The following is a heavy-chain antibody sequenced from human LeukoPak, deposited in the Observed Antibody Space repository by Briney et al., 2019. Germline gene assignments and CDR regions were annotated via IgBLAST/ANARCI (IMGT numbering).Heavy chain of an antibody. CDR1: GGSISSSSYY. Sequence: SETLSLTCTVSGGSISSSSYYWGWIRQPPGKGLEWIGSIYYSGSTYYNPSLKSRVTISVDTSKNQFSLKLSSVTAADTAVHYCARQSAAMVRVIDYWGQGTLVTVSS. V-gene: IGHV4-39*01. CDR3: ARQSAAMVRVIDY. J-gene: IGHJ4*02. CDR2: IYYSGST. D-gene: IGHD5-18*01.